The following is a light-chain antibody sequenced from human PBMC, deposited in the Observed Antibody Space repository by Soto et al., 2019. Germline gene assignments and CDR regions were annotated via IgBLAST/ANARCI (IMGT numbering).Light chain of an antibody. J-gene: IGLJ2*01. CDR3: QSYDSSRFGLI. V-gene: IGLV1-40*01. Sequence: QSALTQPPSVTGAPGQRVTISCTWNNSNIGTDYGVHWYQQFPGTAPRLLSYGDTNRPSGVPDRFSGSKSGTSASLAIAGLQAEDEADYYCQSYDSSRFGLIFGGGTKLTVL. CDR1: NSNIGTDYG. CDR2: GDT.